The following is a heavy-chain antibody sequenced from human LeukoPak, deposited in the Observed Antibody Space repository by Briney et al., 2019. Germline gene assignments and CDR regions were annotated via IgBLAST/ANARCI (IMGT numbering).Heavy chain of an antibody. D-gene: IGHD6-13*01. CDR1: GGSISSSSYY. V-gene: IGHV4-39*07. CDR2: IYYSGST. J-gene: IGHJ3*02. Sequence: SETLSLTCTVSGGSISSSSYYWGWIRQPPGKGLEWIGSIYYSGSTYYNPSLKSRVTISVDTSKNQFSLKLSSVTAADTAVYYCARLPPYAIAAAGDAFDIWGQGTMVTVSS. CDR3: ARLPPYAIAAAGDAFDI.